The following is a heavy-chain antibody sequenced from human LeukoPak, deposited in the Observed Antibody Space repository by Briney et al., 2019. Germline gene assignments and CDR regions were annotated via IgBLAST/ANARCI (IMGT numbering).Heavy chain of an antibody. V-gene: IGHV3-49*04. CDR3: TRDGGVQLWPYYFDY. Sequence: GGSLRLSCAASGFTFDDYGMSWVRQAPGKGLEWVGFIRSKAYGGTTEYAASVKGRFTISRDDSKSIAYLQMNSLKTEDTAVYYCTRDGGVQLWPYYFDYWGQGTLVTVSS. J-gene: IGHJ4*02. CDR2: IRSKAYGGTT. CDR1: GFTFDDYG. D-gene: IGHD5-18*01.